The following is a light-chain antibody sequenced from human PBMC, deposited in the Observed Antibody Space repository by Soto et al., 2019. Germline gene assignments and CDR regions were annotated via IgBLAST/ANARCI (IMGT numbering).Light chain of an antibody. Sequence: EIVLTQSPGTLSLSPGERATLSCRASQTVSSNYLAWYQQKPGQAPRLLIYGASSRATGIPDRFSGSGSGTDFTLTLSRLEPEDFAVYYCQEYGSSPGTFGQGTKV. CDR2: GAS. CDR1: QTVSSNY. V-gene: IGKV3-20*01. CDR3: QEYGSSPGT. J-gene: IGKJ1*01.